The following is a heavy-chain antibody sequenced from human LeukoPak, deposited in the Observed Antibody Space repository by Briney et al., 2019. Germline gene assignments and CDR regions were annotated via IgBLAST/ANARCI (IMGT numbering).Heavy chain of an antibody. Sequence: GGSLRLSCAASGFTFSNFWMHWVRQAPGKGLVWVALIYGDGSFTRYADSVKGRFTISRDNAKNTVYLQMNGLRAEDTAVYYCARGPSSQFRTDYWGRGTLVTVSS. D-gene: IGHD2-2*01. CDR3: ARGPSSQFRTDY. CDR1: GFTFSNFW. CDR2: IYGDGSFT. J-gene: IGHJ4*02. V-gene: IGHV3-74*01.